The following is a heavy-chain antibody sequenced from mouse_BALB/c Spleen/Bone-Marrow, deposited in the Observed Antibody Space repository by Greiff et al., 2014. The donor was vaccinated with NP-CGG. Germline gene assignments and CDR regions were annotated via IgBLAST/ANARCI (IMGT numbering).Heavy chain of an antibody. D-gene: IGHD1-1*01. Sequence: VQLKQSGAELVKPGASVKLSCTASGFNIKDTYMHWVKQRPERGLEWIGRIDPANGNTKYDPKFQGKATITADTSSNTAYLQLSSLTSEDTAVYYCANYYYGSSLFAYWGQGTLVTVSA. CDR1: GFNIKDTY. V-gene: IGHV14-3*02. CDR3: ANYYYGSSLFAY. J-gene: IGHJ3*01. CDR2: IDPANGNT.